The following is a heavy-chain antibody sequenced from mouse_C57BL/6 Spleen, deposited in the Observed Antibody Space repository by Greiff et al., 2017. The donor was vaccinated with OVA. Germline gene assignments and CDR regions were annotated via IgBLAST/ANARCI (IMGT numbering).Heavy chain of an antibody. J-gene: IGHJ4*01. CDR3: ARSDYYGSSYVGAMDY. D-gene: IGHD1-1*01. Sequence: VQLQQSGPELVKPGASVKISCKASGYSFTDYNMNWVKQSNGKSLEWIGVINPNYGTTSYNQKFKGKATLTVDQSSSTAYMQLNSLTSEDPAVYYCARSDYYGSSYVGAMDYWGQGTSVTVSS. V-gene: IGHV1-39*01. CDR1: GYSFTDYN. CDR2: INPNYGTT.